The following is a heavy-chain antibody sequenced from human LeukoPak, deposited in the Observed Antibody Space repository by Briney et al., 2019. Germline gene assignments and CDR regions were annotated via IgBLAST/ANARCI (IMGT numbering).Heavy chain of an antibody. J-gene: IGHJ4*02. CDR1: GFTFSSYA. CDR2: ISGSGGST. Sequence: PGGSLRLSCAASGFTFSSYAMSWVRQAPGKGLEWVSVISGSGGSTCYADPVKGRFTISRDNSKNTLYLQMNSLRAEDTAVYYCAKDYCSGGSCYSGHEYWGQGTLVTVSS. V-gene: IGHV3-23*01. CDR3: AKDYCSGGSCYSGHEY. D-gene: IGHD2-15*01.